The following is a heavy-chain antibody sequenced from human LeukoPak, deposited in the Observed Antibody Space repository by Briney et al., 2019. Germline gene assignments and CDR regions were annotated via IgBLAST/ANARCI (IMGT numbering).Heavy chain of an antibody. Sequence: ASVKVSCKTSGGTFSNYAISWVRQAPGQGLEWMGRIIPIFGTANYAQKFQGRVTINADEFTSTVYMELYSLTSEDTAVYYCARDRGYSYAKKSSYYYYMDVWGKGTTVTISS. CDR3: ARDRGYSYAKKSSYYYYMDV. J-gene: IGHJ6*03. V-gene: IGHV1-69*13. CDR1: GGTFSNYA. D-gene: IGHD5-18*01. CDR2: IIPIFGTA.